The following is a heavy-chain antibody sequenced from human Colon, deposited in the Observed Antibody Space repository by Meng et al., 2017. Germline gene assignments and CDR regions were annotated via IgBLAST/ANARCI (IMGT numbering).Heavy chain of an antibody. Sequence: QVLLQESGPGLVQPSQTLSLTCSVSGASVSSGPYYWSWIRQHPGKGLEWIGYIYYSGSTYYNPPLKSRVIISVDSSKNQFSLNLTSVTAADTAVYYCATEAILYYFDYWGQGALVTVSS. J-gene: IGHJ4*02. D-gene: IGHD3-16*01. CDR2: IYYSGST. CDR3: ATEAILYYFDY. V-gene: IGHV4-31*03. CDR1: GASVSSGPYY.